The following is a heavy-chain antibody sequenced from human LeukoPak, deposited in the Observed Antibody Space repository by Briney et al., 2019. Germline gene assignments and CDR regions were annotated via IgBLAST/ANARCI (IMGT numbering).Heavy chain of an antibody. Sequence: SQTLSPTCTVSGGSISSGGYFWNWIRQHPGKGLEWIGNIYHSGSTYHNPSLKSRVTISVDTSKNQFSLKLSSVTAADTAVYYCARRYSGYEYFDYWGQGTLVTVSS. D-gene: IGHD5-12*01. J-gene: IGHJ4*02. CDR1: GGSISSGGYF. CDR3: ARRYSGYEYFDY. V-gene: IGHV4-31*03. CDR2: IYHSGST.